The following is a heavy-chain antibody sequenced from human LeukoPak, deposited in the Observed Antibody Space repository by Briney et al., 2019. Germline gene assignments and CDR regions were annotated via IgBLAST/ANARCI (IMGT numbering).Heavy chain of an antibody. CDR1: GFTFSSYE. CDR3: ARDRSGWYRWFDP. Sequence: GGSLRLSCAASGFTFSSYEMNWVRQAPGKGLEWVSYITGSGSNKYHADPVKGRFTISRDNAKNSLYLEMNSLRVEDTAVYYCARDRSGWYRWFDPWGQGTLVPVSS. CDR2: ITGSGSNK. V-gene: IGHV3-48*03. J-gene: IGHJ5*02. D-gene: IGHD6-19*01.